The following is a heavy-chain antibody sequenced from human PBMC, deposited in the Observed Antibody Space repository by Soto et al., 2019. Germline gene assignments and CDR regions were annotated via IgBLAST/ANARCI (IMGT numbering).Heavy chain of an antibody. CDR3: AKDPLLWFGELSYFGY. V-gene: IGHV3-23*01. CDR2: ISGSGGST. CDR1: GFTFSSYA. J-gene: IGHJ4*02. Sequence: GGSLRLSCAASGFTFSSYAMSWVRQAPGKGLEWVSAISGSGGSTYYADSVKGRFTISRDNSKNTLYLQMNSLRAEDTAVYYCAKDPLLWFGELSYFGYWGQGTLVTVSS. D-gene: IGHD3-10*01.